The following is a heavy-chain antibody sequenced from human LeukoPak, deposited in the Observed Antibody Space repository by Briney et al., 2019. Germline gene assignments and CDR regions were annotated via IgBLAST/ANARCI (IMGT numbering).Heavy chain of an antibody. D-gene: IGHD1-20*01. J-gene: IGHJ4*02. Sequence: SEALSLTCTVSGYSLSSGYYLGWVPPPPGKGLEGIGTMFHSGSTYYNPSLTSPITMSVDTSKNQFSLKLRSVTATDPAVYYCWRVRYNWNRDFDYWGQGTLVTVSS. CDR3: WRVRYNWNRDFDY. V-gene: IGHV4-38-2*02. CDR2: MFHSGST. CDR1: GYSLSSGYY.